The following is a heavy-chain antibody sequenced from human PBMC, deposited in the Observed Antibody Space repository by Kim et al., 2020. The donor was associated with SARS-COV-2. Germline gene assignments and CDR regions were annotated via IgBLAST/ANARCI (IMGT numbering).Heavy chain of an antibody. CDR1: GGSFTSSSYS. V-gene: IGHV4-39*01. Sequence: SETLSLTCTVSGGSFTSSSYSWGWLRQPPGKALECIGTIFYSGSPYYSPSLKSRGSISVDTSKNQFSLRLNAVTAADTAVYYCARRLYGDYYFDFWGQGPRVTVAS. J-gene: IGHJ4*02. D-gene: IGHD4-17*01. CDR3: ARRLYGDYYFDF. CDR2: IFYSGSP.